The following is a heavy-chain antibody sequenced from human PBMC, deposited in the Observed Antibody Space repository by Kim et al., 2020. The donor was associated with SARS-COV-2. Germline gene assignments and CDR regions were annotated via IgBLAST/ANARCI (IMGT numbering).Heavy chain of an antibody. CDR3: AKDLVSCGWYPYYGMDV. Sequence: SVKGRFTLSGDNSKDTLYLQMNSLRAEDTAVYYCAKDLVSCGWYPYYGMDVWGQGTTVTVSS. V-gene: IGHV3-33*06. D-gene: IGHD6-19*01. J-gene: IGHJ6*02.